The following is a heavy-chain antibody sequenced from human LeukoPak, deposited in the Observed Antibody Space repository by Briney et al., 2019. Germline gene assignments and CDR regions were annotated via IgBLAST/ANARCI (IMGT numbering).Heavy chain of an antibody. V-gene: IGHV3-74*01. CDR2: INSDGSST. CDR1: GFTFSSYW. Sequence: PGGSLRLSCVASGFTFSSYWMHWVRQAPGKGLVWVSRINSDGSSTSYADSVKGRFTISRDNAKNTPYLQMNGLRAGDTAVYYCARGGVLAADYWGQGTLVTVSS. J-gene: IGHJ4*02. CDR3: ARGGVLAADY. D-gene: IGHD2-15*01.